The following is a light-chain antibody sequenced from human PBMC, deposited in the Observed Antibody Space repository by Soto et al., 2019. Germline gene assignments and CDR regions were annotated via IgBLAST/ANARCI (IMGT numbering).Light chain of an antibody. CDR2: GAS. V-gene: IGKV3-15*01. Sequence: EIVMTQSPATLSVSPGERATLFCRASQSVRSNFLAWYQQKPGQAPSLLIYGASIRATGIPARFSGSGSGTEFTLTIISLQSEDFAVYYCQQHSAWPLTFGGGTKVEIK. CDR1: QSVRSN. CDR3: QQHSAWPLT. J-gene: IGKJ4*01.